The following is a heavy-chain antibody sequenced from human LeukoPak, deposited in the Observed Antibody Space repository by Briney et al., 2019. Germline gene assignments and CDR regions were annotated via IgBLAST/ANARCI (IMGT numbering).Heavy chain of an antibody. V-gene: IGHV1-24*01. CDR3: ATVPQYYDSLLDYYFDY. J-gene: IGHJ4*02. Sequence: ASVKVSCKVSGYTLTELSMHWVRQAPGKGLEWMGGFDPEDGETIYAQKFQGRVTMTGDTSTDTAYMELSSLRSEDTAVYYCATVPQYYDSLLDYYFDYWGQGTLVTVSS. CDR2: FDPEDGET. D-gene: IGHD3-22*01. CDR1: GYTLTELS.